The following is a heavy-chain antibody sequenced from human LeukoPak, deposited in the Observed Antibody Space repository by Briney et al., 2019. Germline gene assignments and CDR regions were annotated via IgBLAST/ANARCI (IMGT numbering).Heavy chain of an antibody. J-gene: IGHJ4*02. Sequence: GGSLRLSCAASGFTFSIYGMNWVRQAPGKGLEWVANIKQDGSEKYYVDSVKGRFTISRDNAKNSLYLQMNSLRAEDTAVYYCARDKIVGATYFDYWGQGTLVTVSS. D-gene: IGHD1-26*01. CDR1: GFTFSIYG. V-gene: IGHV3-7*01. CDR2: IKQDGSEK. CDR3: ARDKIVGATYFDY.